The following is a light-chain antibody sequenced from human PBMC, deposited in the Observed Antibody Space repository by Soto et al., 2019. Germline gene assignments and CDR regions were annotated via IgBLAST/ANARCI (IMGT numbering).Light chain of an antibody. CDR1: QSVLYSSNNKNY. CDR3: QQYYSTPYT. Sequence: DIVMTQSPDSLAVSLGDRATINCKSSQSVLYSSNNKNYLALYQQKPGQPPKLLIYWASTRESGVPDRFSGSGSGPDFNLTISSLQAEDVAVYYCQQYYSTPYTFGQGTKLEIK. V-gene: IGKV4-1*01. CDR2: WAS. J-gene: IGKJ2*01.